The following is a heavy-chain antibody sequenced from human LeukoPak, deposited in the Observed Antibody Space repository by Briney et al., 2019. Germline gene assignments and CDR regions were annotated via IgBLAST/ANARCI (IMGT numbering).Heavy chain of an antibody. CDR2: IYPGDSDT. CDR3: ARQSRGGHYGTAAFDI. J-gene: IGHJ3*02. CDR1: GYSFTGYW. D-gene: IGHD3-22*01. V-gene: IGHV5-51*01. Sequence: GESLKISCKGSGYSFTGYWIGSVRQLPGKGLEWMGIIYPGDSDTRYSPSFQGQVTISADKSISTAYLQWSSLKASDTAMYYCARQSRGGHYGTAAFDIWGQGTMVTVSS.